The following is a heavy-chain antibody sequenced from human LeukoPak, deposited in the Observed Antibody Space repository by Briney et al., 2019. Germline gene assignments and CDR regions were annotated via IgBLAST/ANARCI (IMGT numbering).Heavy chain of an antibody. CDR3: ARAITIHQYYDFWSGLDY. J-gene: IGHJ4*02. D-gene: IGHD3-3*01. V-gene: IGHV1-3*03. CDR2: INAGNGNG. Sequence: ASVKVPCKASGYTFTTYAIHWVRQAPGQRLEWMGWINAGNGNGKYSQEFQGRVTITSDTSASTDYMELSSLRSEDMAVYYCARAITIHQYYDFWSGLDYWGQGTLVTVSS. CDR1: GYTFTTYA.